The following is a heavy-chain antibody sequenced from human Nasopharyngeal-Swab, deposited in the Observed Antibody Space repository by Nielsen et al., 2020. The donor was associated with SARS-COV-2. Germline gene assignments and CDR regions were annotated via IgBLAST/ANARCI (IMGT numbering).Heavy chain of an antibody. V-gene: IGHV1-69*04. Sequence: SFKVSCKASGGTFISYAISWLLQAPGQGLEWMVRIIPILGIANYAQKFQGRVTITADKSTSTAYMELSSLRSEDTAVYYCARIAVAGLGYYYYGMDVWGQGTTVTVSS. CDR3: ARIAVAGLGYYYYGMDV. D-gene: IGHD6-19*01. CDR1: GGTFISYA. J-gene: IGHJ6*02. CDR2: IIPILGIA.